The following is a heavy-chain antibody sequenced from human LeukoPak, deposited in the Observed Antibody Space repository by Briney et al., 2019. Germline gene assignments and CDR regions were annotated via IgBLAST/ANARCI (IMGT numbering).Heavy chain of an antibody. Sequence: ASVKVSCKASGYTFTGYYMHWVRQAPGQGLEWMGWINPNSGGTNYAQKFQGRVTMTRDTSISTAYMELSRLRSDDTAVYYCARDSIAVAGHDFDYWGQGTLVTVSS. J-gene: IGHJ4*02. D-gene: IGHD6-19*01. CDR1: GYTFTGYY. CDR3: ARDSIAVAGHDFDY. CDR2: INPNSGGT. V-gene: IGHV1-2*02.